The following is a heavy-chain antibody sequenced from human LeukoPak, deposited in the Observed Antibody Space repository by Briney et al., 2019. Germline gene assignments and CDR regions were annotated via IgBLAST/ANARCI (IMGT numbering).Heavy chain of an antibody. D-gene: IGHD3-9*01. CDR1: GGSISSGSYY. CDR3: ARQYIDILTGYHRGELYWYFDL. CDR2: IYTSGST. J-gene: IGHJ2*01. V-gene: IGHV4-61*02. Sequence: SETLSLTCTVSGGSISSGSYYWSWIRQPAGKGLEWIGRIYTSGSTNCNPSLKSRVTISVDTSKNQFSLKLSSVTAADTAVYYCARQYIDILTGYHRGELYWYFDLWGRGTLVTVSS.